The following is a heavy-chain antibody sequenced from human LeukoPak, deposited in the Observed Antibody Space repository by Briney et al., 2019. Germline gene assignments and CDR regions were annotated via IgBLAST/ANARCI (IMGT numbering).Heavy chain of an antibody. D-gene: IGHD2-21*02. CDR3: ARGWGPAYCGGDCHRHFDY. J-gene: IGHJ4*02. Sequence: ANYAQKFQGRVTITADKSTSTAYMELSSLRSEDTAVYYCARGWGPAYCGGDCHRHFDYWGQGTLVTVSS. CDR2: A. V-gene: IGHV1-69*06.